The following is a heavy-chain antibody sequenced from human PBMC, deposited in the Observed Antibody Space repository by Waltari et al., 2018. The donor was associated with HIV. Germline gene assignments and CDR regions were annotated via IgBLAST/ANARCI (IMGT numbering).Heavy chain of an antibody. D-gene: IGHD1-7*01. J-gene: IGHJ5*02. CDR2: INKIGTT. Sequence: QVQLQQWGAGLLKPSETLSLTCAIYGGSFDEYYWAWIRKTPEKGLEWLGDINKIGTTTYNPSLKSRVTVSIDTSKNQFSLNLRSVTAADTAVYYCARTYKRITLFEIIRELSWFDPWGQGTLVTVSS. CDR1: GGSFDEYY. CDR3: ARTYKRITLFEIIRELSWFDP. V-gene: IGHV4-34*01.